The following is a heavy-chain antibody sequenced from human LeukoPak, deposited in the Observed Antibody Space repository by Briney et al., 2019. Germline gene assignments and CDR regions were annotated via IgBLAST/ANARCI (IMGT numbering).Heavy chain of an antibody. J-gene: IGHJ4*02. CDR1: GFTFSSYG. CDR3: AKSAKSSGSGYYPYYFDY. D-gene: IGHD3-3*01. CDR2: ISGSGGST. Sequence: PGRSLRLSCAASGFTFSSYGMHWVRQAPGKGLEWVSAISGSGGSTYYADSVKGRFTISRDNSKNTLYLQMNSLRAEDTAVYYCAKSAKSSGSGYYPYYFDYWGQGTLVTVSS. V-gene: IGHV3-23*01.